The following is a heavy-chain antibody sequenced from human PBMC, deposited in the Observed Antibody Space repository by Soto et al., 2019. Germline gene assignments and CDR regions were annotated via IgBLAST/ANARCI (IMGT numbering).Heavy chain of an antibody. J-gene: IGHJ3*02. CDR3: ASSSSWYSGTDAFDI. D-gene: IGHD6-13*01. CDR2: IYYSGST. CDR1: GGSISSYY. V-gene: IGHV4-59*08. Sequence: QVQLQESGPGLVKPSETLSLTCTVSGGSISSYYWSWILQPPGKGLEWIGYIYYSGSTNYNPYLKSRVTVAVDTSKTQFSLKLSSVTAAAAAVYYCASSSSWYSGTDAFDIWGQGTMVTVSS.